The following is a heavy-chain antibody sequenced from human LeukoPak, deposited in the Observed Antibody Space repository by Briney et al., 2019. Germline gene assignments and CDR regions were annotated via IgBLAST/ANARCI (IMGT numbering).Heavy chain of an antibody. D-gene: IGHD3-22*01. J-gene: IGHJ3*02. CDR3: ARARGRYDSSGYYRAAAFDI. CDR1: GFTFSSYG. CDR2: IWYEGSNK. Sequence: PGGSLRLSCAASGFTFSSYGMHWVRQAPGKGLEWVAVIWYEGSNKYYADSVNGRFTISRDNSKNTLYLQMNSLRAEDTAVYYCARARGRYDSSGYYRAAAFDIWGQGTMVTVSS. V-gene: IGHV3-33*01.